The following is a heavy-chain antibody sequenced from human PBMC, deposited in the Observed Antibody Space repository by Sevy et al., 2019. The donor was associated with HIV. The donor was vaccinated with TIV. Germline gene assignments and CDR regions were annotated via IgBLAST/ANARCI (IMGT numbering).Heavy chain of an antibody. CDR3: ARAGDDYCISIDCNKNWFDP. D-gene: IGHD5-12*01. Sequence: GGSLRLSCAASGFTFSDYYMTWIRQAPGKGLEWVSYIGSSGTIIYYADSVKGRFTISRDNARNSLYLQMNSLRAEDTAVYYCARAGDDYCISIDCNKNWFDPWGQGTLVTVSS. J-gene: IGHJ5*02. CDR1: GFTFSDYY. V-gene: IGHV3-11*01. CDR2: IGSSGTII.